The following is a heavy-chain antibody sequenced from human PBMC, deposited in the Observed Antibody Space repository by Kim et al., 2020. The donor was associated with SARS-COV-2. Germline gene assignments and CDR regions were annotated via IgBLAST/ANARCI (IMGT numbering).Heavy chain of an antibody. V-gene: IGHV3-73*01. Sequence: GGSLRLSCAASGFSFSDSAMHWVRQAPGKGLEWVCRIRSKANSYATTYAASVKGRFTISRDDSKNSAYLQMNSLKTEDTSVYYCTRVSVTTLAFWDAYD. J-gene: IGHJ3*02. CDR3: TRVSVTTLAFWDAYD. CDR2: IRSKANSYAT. CDR1: GFSFSDSA. D-gene: IGHD3-3*02.